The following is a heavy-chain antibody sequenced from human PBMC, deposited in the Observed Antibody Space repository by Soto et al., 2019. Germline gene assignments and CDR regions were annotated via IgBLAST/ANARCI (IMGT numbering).Heavy chain of an antibody. CDR2: IYYSGRT. Sequence: QVQLQESGPGLVKPSQTLSLTCTVSGGSIDNYEYYWTWIRQPPGKGLEWVGYIYYSGRTNYNSSLNSRLTISLDTSKNQFSLRLTSVSAADTAMYYCARDRSNSPDYFDFWGQGTLVTVSS. CDR3: ARDRSNSPDYFDF. CDR1: GGSIDNYEYY. D-gene: IGHD6-6*01. J-gene: IGHJ4*02. V-gene: IGHV4-30-4*01.